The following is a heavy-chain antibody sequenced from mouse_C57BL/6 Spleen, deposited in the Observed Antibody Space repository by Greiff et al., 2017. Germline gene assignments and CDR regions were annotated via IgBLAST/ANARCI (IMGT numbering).Heavy chain of an antibody. Sequence: VQLQQPGAELVKPGASVKMSCKASGYTFTSYWITWVKQRPGQGLEWIGDIYPGSGSTNYNEKFKSKATLTVDTSSSTAYMQLSSLTSEDSAVYDCARDGHYDDDEARDYWGQGTLVTVSA. CDR2: IYPGSGST. CDR1: GYTFTSYW. V-gene: IGHV1-55*01. D-gene: IGHD2-4*01. J-gene: IGHJ4*01. CDR3: ARDGHYDDDEARDY.